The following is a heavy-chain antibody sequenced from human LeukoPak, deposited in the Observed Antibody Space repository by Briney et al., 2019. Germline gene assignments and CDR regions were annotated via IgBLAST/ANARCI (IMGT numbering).Heavy chain of an antibody. V-gene: IGHV3-66*01. J-gene: IGHJ4*02. D-gene: IGHD1-26*01. CDR1: GLTVSSDY. Sequence: GGSLRLSCAAYGLTVSSDYMTWVRQAPGKGLEWVSVIYKDGRTEYADSVKGRFTISRDTSKNMLYLQMNSLRADDTAVYYCAREGGSMGANIAYWGQGTLVTVSS. CDR3: AREGGSMGANIAY. CDR2: IYKDGRT.